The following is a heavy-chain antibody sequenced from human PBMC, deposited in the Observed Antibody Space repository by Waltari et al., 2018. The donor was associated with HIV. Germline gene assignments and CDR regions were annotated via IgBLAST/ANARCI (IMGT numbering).Heavy chain of an antibody. CDR2: ISYSGTT. Sequence: QLQMQESGPGLVKPSATLSLTCSVSGASISDTPFYWGWIRQPPGKGLGWIGMISYSGTTSAKASLSSRVIVSVDKPKNQFSLHLGSVTAADTAVYYCVRHWVYGSVPSAIRTFDNWGQGTLVTVSS. V-gene: IGHV4-39*01. CDR3: VRHWVYGSVPSAIRTFDN. J-gene: IGHJ4*02. D-gene: IGHD3-10*01. CDR1: GASISDTPFY.